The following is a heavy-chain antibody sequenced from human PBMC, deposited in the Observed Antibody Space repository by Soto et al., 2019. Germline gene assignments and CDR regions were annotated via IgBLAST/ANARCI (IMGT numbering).Heavy chain of an antibody. V-gene: IGHV3-23*01. J-gene: IGHJ4*02. CDR2: ISGSGGST. CDR3: ANGSRWLATFDY. Sequence: EVQLLESGGGLVQPGGSLRLSCAASGFTFSSYAMSWVRQATGKGLEWVSAISGSGGSTYYADSVKGRFTISRDTSKNTLYLQMNRLRAEDTAVYYGANGSRWLATFDYWCQGTLVTVSS. CDR1: GFTFSSYA. D-gene: IGHD6-19*01.